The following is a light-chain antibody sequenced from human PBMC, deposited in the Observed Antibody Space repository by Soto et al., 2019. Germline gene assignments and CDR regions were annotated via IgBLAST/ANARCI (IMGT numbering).Light chain of an antibody. CDR2: DAS. CDR1: QSVSSY. CDR3: QQRSNWIT. V-gene: IGKV3-11*01. J-gene: IGKJ5*01. Sequence: EVVMTQSPATVSVSPGERVTLSCRAGQSVSSYLAWYQQKPGQAPRLLIYDASNRATGIPARFSGSGSGTDFTLTISSLEPEDFAVYYCQQRSNWITFGQGTRLEI.